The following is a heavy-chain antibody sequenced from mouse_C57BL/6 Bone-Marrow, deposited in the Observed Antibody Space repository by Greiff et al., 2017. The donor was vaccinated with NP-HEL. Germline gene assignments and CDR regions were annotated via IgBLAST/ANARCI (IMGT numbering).Heavy chain of an antibody. Sequence: EVKVVESGGGLVQPGGSMKLSCVASGFTFSNYWMNWVRQSPEKGLEWVAQIKLKSDNYATHYAESVKGRFTISRDDSKSSVYQQMNNLRAEDTGIYYCTGEATVRYYYAMDYWGQGTSVTVSS. D-gene: IGHD1-1*01. CDR2: IKLKSDNYAT. CDR3: TGEATVRYYYAMDY. CDR1: GFTFSNYW. V-gene: IGHV6-3*01. J-gene: IGHJ4*01.